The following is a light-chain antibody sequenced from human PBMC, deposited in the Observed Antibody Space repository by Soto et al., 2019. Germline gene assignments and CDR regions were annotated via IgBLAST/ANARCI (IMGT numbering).Light chain of an antibody. J-gene: IGLJ1*01. CDR2: EAT. Sequence: QSVLTQPASVSGPPGQSITISCTGTSSDVGSYNLVSWYQHHPGKAPKLMIYEATKRPSGVSNRFSGSKSGNTASLTISGLQAEDEADYYCCSYAGSTYVFGTGTKLTVL. V-gene: IGLV2-23*01. CDR1: SSDVGSYNL. CDR3: CSYAGSTYV.